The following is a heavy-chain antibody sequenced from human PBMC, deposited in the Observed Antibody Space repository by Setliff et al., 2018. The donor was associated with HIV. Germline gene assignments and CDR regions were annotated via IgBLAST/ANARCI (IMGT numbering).Heavy chain of an antibody. Sequence: SETLSLTCAVSGYSISSSHWWGWIRQPAGKGLEWIGHIYTSGSTNYNPSLKSRITISLDTSKSQFSLKLGSVTAADTAVYFCSTVVTLAYCHDGLCPAFDSWGQGALVTVSS. D-gene: IGHD2-8*01. CDR2: IYTSGST. J-gene: IGHJ4*02. CDR3: STVVTLAYCHDGLCPAFDS. CDR1: GYSISSSHW. V-gene: IGHV4-28*01.